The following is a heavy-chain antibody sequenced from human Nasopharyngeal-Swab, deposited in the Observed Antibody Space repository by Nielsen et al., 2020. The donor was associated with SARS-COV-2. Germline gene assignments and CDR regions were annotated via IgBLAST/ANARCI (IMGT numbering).Heavy chain of an antibody. V-gene: IGHV3-74*01. Sequence: GESLKISCAASGFTFSTSWMHWVRQTPGKGPVWVSRINSDGITTNHADSVKGRFTISRDNAKNTLYLQMNSLRAEDTAVYYCARGYYDTSGFYPFEYFQNWGRGTLVTVSS. CDR3: ARGYYDTSGFYPFEYFQN. CDR1: GFTFSTSW. J-gene: IGHJ1*01. CDR2: INSDGITT. D-gene: IGHD3-22*01.